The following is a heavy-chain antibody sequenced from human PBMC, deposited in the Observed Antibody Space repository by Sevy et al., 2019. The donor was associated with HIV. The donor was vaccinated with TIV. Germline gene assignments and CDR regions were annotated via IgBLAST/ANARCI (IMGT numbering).Heavy chain of an antibody. CDR1: GGSISSYY. J-gene: IGHJ4*02. D-gene: IGHD4-4*01. CDR2: IYYSGST. CDR3: ARRGGLPTLTTPTWSYFDY. V-gene: IGHV4-59*01. Sequence: SETLSLTCTVSGGSISSYYWSWIRQPPGKGLEWIGYIYYSGSTNYNPTLNSRVTISVDTSKNQFSLKLSSVTAADTAVYYCARRGGLPTLTTPTWSYFDYWGQGTLVTVSS.